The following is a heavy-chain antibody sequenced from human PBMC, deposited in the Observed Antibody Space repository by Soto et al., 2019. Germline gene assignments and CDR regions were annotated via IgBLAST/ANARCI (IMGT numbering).Heavy chain of an antibody. V-gene: IGHV3-33*01. J-gene: IGHJ4*02. CDR3: ARAYYYGSGSLFGV. CDR2: IWYDGSNK. Sequence: GGSLRLSCAASGFTFSSYGMHWVRQAPGKGLEWVAVIWYDGSNKYYADSVKGRFTISRDNSKNTLYLQMNSLRAEDTAVYYCARAYYYGSGSLFGVWGQGTLVTVSS. CDR1: GFTFSSYG. D-gene: IGHD3-10*01.